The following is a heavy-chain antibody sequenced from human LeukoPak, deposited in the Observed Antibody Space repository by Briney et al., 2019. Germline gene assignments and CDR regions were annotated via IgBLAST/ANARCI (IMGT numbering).Heavy chain of an antibody. D-gene: IGHD2-2*01. CDR1: GYTFTSYG. CDR2: ISAYNGNT. Sequence: ASVKVSCKASGYTFTSYGISWVRQAPGQGLEWMGWISAYNGNTNYAQKLQGRVTMTTDTSTSTAYMELRSLRSDDTAVYYCATLGYCSSTSCRPGRFDPWGQGTLVTVSS. CDR3: ATLGYCSSTSCRPGRFDP. J-gene: IGHJ5*02. V-gene: IGHV1-18*01.